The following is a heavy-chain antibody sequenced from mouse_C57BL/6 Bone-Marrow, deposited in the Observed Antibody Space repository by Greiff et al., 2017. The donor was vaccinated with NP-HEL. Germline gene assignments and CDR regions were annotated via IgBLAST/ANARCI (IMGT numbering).Heavy chain of an antibody. D-gene: IGHD1-1*02. CDR3: SRGDSCGAFFDY. J-gene: IGHJ2*01. Sequence: QVQLQQSGPELVKPGASVKISCKASGYTFSTSWMNWMKQRHGKGLEWIGRIYPGDGDTHYSGKFEGKATLTADKSSTSAYMQLSSLTSEDSSVYVCSRGDSCGAFFDYWGQGTTLTVSS. CDR2: IYPGDGDT. V-gene: IGHV1-82*01. CDR1: GYTFSTSW.